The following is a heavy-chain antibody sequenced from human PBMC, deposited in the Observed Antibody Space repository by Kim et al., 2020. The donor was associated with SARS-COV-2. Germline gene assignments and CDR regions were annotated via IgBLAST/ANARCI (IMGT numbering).Heavy chain of an antibody. CDR1: GGSFSGYY. Sequence: SETLSLTCAVYGGSFSGYYWSWIRQPPGKGLEWIGEINHSGSTNYNPSLKSRVTISVDTSKNQFSLKLSSVTAADTAVYYCAREKLRAHNWFDPWGQGTLVTVSS. J-gene: IGHJ5*02. CDR2: INHSGST. CDR3: AREKLRAHNWFDP. V-gene: IGHV4-34*01. D-gene: IGHD1-1*01.